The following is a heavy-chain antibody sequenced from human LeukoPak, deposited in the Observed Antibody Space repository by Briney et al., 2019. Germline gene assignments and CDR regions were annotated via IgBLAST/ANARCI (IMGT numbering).Heavy chain of an antibody. J-gene: IGHJ4*02. Sequence: PSETLSLTCTVSGGAISSSSYYWGWIRQPPGKGLEWIGSIYYSGSTYYNPSLESRVTISVDTSKNQFSLKLSSVTATDTAVYYCARGSYDILTGYSSFGEYWGQGTLVTVSS. CDR3: ARGSYDILTGYSSFGEY. CDR2: IYYSGST. V-gene: IGHV4-39*01. D-gene: IGHD3-9*01. CDR1: GGAISSSSYY.